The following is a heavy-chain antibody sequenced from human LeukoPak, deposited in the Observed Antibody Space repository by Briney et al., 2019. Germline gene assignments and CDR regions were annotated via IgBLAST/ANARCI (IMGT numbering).Heavy chain of an antibody. CDR3: ARGEYSSSWYRPYYFDY. V-gene: IGHV4-59*02. CDR1: GGSVGSYY. D-gene: IGHD6-13*01. CDR2: IYYSGST. J-gene: IGHJ4*02. Sequence: SETLSLTCTVSGGSVGSYYWSWIRQPPGKGLEWIGYIYYSGSTNYNPSLKSRVTISVDTSKNQFSLKLSSVTAADTAVYYCARGEYSSSWYRPYYFDYWGQGTLVTVSS.